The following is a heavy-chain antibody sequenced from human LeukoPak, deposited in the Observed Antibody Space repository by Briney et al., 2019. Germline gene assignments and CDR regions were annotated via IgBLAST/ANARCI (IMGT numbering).Heavy chain of an antibody. J-gene: IGHJ6*04. CDR1: GGTFSSYA. CDR3: ARDRPPSGYYYGMDV. V-gene: IGHV1-69*01. CDR2: IIPIFGTA. Sequence: GASVKVSCKASGGTFSSYAISWVRQAPGQGLERMGGIIPIFGTANYAQKFQGRVTITADESTSTAYMELSSLRSEDTAVYYCARDRPPSGYYYGMDVWGKGTTVTVSS. D-gene: IGHD3-10*01.